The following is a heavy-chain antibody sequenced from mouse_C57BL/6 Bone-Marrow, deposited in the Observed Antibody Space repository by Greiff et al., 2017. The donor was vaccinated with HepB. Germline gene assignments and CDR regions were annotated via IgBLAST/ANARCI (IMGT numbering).Heavy chain of an antibody. V-gene: IGHV1-81*01. J-gene: IGHJ4*01. CDR3: ARWLLPAMDY. Sequence: QVQLKQSGAELARPGASVKLSCKASGYTFTSYGISWVKQRTGQGLEWIGEIYPRSGNTYYNEKFKGKATLTADKSSSTAYMELRSLTSEDSAVYFCARWLLPAMDYWGQGTSVTVSS. CDR2: IYPRSGNT. D-gene: IGHD2-3*01. CDR1: GYTFTSYG.